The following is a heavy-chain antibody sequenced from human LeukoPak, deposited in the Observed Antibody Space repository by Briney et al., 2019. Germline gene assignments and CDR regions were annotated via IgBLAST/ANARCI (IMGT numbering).Heavy chain of an antibody. CDR2: IYYSGST. V-gene: IGHV4-61*01. D-gene: IGHD3-22*01. Sequence: SETLSLTCTVSGVSVSSGSYYWSWIRQPPGKGLEWIGYIYYSGSTNYNPSLKSRVTISVDTSKNQFSLKLSSVTAADTAVYYCARDRLKYYYDSRRYWYFDLWGRGTLVTVSS. CDR3: ARDRLKYYYDSRRYWYFDL. CDR1: GVSVSSGSYY. J-gene: IGHJ2*01.